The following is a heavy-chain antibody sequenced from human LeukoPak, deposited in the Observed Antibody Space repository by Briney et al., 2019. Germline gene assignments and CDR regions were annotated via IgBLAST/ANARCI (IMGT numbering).Heavy chain of an antibody. Sequence: GGSLKLSCAASGFTSSTYNMNWVRQAPGKGLERVSYINTDSSSIYYADSVKGRFTISRDNAKDSLYLHMNSLRDEDTAVYYCAIDAWELPLDAFDIWGQGTMVTASS. CDR3: AIDAWELPLDAFDI. J-gene: IGHJ3*02. CDR1: GFTSSTYN. D-gene: IGHD1-26*01. CDR2: INTDSSSI. V-gene: IGHV3-48*02.